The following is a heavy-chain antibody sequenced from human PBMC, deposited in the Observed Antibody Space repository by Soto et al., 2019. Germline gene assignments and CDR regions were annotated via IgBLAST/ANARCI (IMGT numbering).Heavy chain of an antibody. CDR1: GSTFSDHY. V-gene: IGHV3-72*01. CDR2: TRNKANSYTT. J-gene: IGHJ4*02. CDR3: ARELMTTVTFYDY. Sequence: GGLLVACSASGSTFSDHYIDWVRQAAGKGLEWVGRTRNKANSYTTEYAASVKGRFTISRDDSKNSPYLQMNSLKIEDKAMYYCARELMTTVTFYDYWGQGTLVTVYS. D-gene: IGHD4-17*01.